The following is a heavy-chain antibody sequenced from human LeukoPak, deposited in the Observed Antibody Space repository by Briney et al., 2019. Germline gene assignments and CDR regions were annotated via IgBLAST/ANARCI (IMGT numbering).Heavy chain of an antibody. CDR3: AKASRPYSSSWYDYYGMDV. D-gene: IGHD6-13*01. CDR1: GFTFDDYA. CDR2: ISWNSGSI. Sequence: AGGSLRLSCAASGFTFDDYAMLWVRQAPGKGLEWVSGISWNSGSIGYADSVKGRFTISRDNAKNSLYLQMNSLRAEDTALYYCAKASRPYSSSWYDYYGMDVWGQGTTVTVSS. J-gene: IGHJ6*02. V-gene: IGHV3-9*01.